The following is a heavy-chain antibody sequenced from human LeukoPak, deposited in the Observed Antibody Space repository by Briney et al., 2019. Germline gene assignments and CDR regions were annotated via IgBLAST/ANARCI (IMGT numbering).Heavy chain of an antibody. CDR2: IKQDGSEK. CDR3: ARDKALMLRGVIIRENYYYYMDV. CDR1: GFTFSTYR. Sequence: GGSLRLSCAASGFTFSTYRMSWVRQAPGKGLEWVANIKQDGSEKYFVDSVKGRFTISRDNAKNSLYLQMNSLRAEDTAVYYCARDKALMLRGVIIRENYYYYMDVWGKGTTVTISS. J-gene: IGHJ6*03. D-gene: IGHD3-10*01. V-gene: IGHV3-7*01.